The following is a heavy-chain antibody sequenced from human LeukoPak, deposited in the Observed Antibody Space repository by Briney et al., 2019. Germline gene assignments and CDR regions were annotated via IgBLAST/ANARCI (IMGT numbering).Heavy chain of an antibody. D-gene: IGHD1-1*01. CDR3: AKDGGQLRLDH. V-gene: IGHV3-21*01. Sequence: GGSLRLSCAASGFTFSSYSMNWVRQAPGKGLEWVSSISSSSSYIYYADSVKGRFTISRDNAKNSLYLQMNSLRADDTAVYYCAKDGGQLRLDHWGQGTLVTVSS. CDR2: ISSSSSYI. J-gene: IGHJ4*02. CDR1: GFTFSSYS.